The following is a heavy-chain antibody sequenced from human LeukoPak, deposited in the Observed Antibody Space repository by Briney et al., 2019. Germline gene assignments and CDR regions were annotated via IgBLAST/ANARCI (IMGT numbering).Heavy chain of an antibody. CDR2: IYYTGNT. D-gene: IGHD3-10*01. Sequence: SETLFLTCTISGASISSSYYYWGWIRQPPGKGLKWIGSIYYTGNTYYNPSLKSRVTISVDTSKNQFSLKLSSVTAADTAVYYCARHGVQGVGPVDYWGQGTLVTVSS. J-gene: IGHJ4*02. CDR1: GASISSSYYY. CDR3: ARHGVQGVGPVDY. V-gene: IGHV4-39*01.